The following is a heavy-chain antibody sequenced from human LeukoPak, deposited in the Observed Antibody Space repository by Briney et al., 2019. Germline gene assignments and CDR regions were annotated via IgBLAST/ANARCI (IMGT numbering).Heavy chain of an antibody. Sequence: ASVKVSCKASGYTFTGYYMHWVRQAPGQGLEWMGRINPNSGGTNYAQKFQGRVTMTRDTSISTAYMVLSRLRSDDTAVYYCATHTPTDPLDYWGQGTLVTVSS. J-gene: IGHJ4*02. V-gene: IGHV1-2*06. D-gene: IGHD4-17*01. CDR2: INPNSGGT. CDR3: ATHTPTDPLDY. CDR1: GYTFTGYY.